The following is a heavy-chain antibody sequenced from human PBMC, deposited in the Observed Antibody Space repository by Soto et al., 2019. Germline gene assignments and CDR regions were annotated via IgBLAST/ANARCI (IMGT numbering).Heavy chain of an antibody. Sequence: GGSLRLSCAASGFTFSTYWMSWVRQAPGKGLEWVANIKQDGSEKYYVDSVKGRFTISRDNAKNSVFLQMTSLRAEDTAVYYCARDRARATTSWFDSRGQGALVTVSS. CDR3: ARDRARATTSWFDS. J-gene: IGHJ5*01. CDR2: IKQDGSEK. CDR1: GFTFSTYW. D-gene: IGHD1-26*01. V-gene: IGHV3-7*01.